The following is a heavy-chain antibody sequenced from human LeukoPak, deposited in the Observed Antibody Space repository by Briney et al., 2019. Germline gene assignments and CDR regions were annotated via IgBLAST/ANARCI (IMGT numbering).Heavy chain of an antibody. J-gene: IGHJ4*02. V-gene: IGHV3-48*03. CDR2: ISSSGSTI. Sequence: GGSLRLSCAASGFTFSSYEMNWVRQAPGKGLEWVSYISSSGSTIYYADSVKGRFTISRDNAKNSLYLQMNSLRAEDTAVYYCARVGALRFLEWSYFDYWGQGTLVTVSS. CDR3: ARVGALRFLEWSYFDY. D-gene: IGHD3-3*01. CDR1: GFTFSSYE.